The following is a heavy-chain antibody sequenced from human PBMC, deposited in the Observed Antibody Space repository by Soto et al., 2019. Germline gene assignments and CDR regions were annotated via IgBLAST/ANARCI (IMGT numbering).Heavy chain of an antibody. CDR3: ARLVVVPSDAFDI. J-gene: IGHJ3*02. V-gene: IGHV5-51*01. CDR2: IYPGNSDT. Sequence: PGESLKISCKGSGYSFTSYWIGWVRQMPGKGLEWMGIIYPGNSDTRYSPSFQGQVTISADKSISTAYLQWSSLKASDTAMYYCARLVVVPSDAFDIWGQGTMVTVSS. D-gene: IGHD2-2*01. CDR1: GYSFTSYW.